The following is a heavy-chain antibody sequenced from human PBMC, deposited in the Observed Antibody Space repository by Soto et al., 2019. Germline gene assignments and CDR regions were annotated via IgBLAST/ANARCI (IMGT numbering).Heavy chain of an antibody. CDR3: THRLVGSGQGY. V-gene: IGHV2-5*01. Sequence: QITLEETGPTLVKPTQTLTLTCTFAGFSLTTGRVGVGWIRQPPGKALEWLAVIHWNDDNHYSPSLKSRLTIANDTSINPVVLTLTHMDPVDTATSYCTHRLVGSGQGYWGQGTLVAVSS. CDR1: GFSLTTGRVG. CDR2: IHWNDDN. J-gene: IGHJ4*02. D-gene: IGHD2-15*01.